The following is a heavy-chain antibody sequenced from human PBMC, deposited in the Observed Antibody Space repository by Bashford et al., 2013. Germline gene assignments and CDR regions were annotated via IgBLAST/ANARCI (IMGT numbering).Heavy chain of an antibody. CDR3: TGDHPWINNYLDP. V-gene: IGHV1-46*03. Sequence: ASVKVSCKASGNSLTDYYIHWVRQAPGQGLEWMGIINPSGTSTDYAQKFQGRVTMTRDTSTSTIYMELNSLRSEDTAMYYCTGDHPWINNYLDPWAREPWSPSPQ. D-gene: IGHD2-2*03. J-gene: IGHJ5*02. CDR2: INPSGTST. CDR1: GNSLTDYY.